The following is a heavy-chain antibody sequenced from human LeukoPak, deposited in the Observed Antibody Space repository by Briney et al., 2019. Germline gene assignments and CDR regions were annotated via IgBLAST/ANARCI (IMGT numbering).Heavy chain of an antibody. J-gene: IGHJ3*02. Sequence: SETLSLTCTVSGGSISSSSYYWGWIRQPPGKGLEWIGSIYYSGSTYYNPSLKSRVTISVDTSKNQFSLKLSSVTAADTAVYYCARVSAMVSPFDIWGQGTMVTVSS. D-gene: IGHD5-18*01. CDR3: ARVSAMVSPFDI. CDR2: IYYSGST. CDR1: GGSISSSSYY. V-gene: IGHV4-39*01.